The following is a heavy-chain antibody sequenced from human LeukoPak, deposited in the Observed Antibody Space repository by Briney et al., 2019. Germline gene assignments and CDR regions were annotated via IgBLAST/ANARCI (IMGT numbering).Heavy chain of an antibody. Sequence: SETLSLTCTVSGGSISSHYWSWIRQPPGKGLEWIGYIYYSGSTNYNPSLKSRVTISVDTSKNQFSLKLSSVTAADTAVYYCAKPARTYYYMDVWGKGTTVTVSS. J-gene: IGHJ6*03. CDR3: AKPARTYYYMDV. CDR1: GGSISSHY. D-gene: IGHD6-6*01. CDR2: IYYSGST. V-gene: IGHV4-59*11.